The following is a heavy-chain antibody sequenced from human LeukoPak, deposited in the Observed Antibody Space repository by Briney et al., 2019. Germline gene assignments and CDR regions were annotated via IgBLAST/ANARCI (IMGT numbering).Heavy chain of an antibody. D-gene: IGHD1-1*01. J-gene: IGHJ4*02. CDR3: ARGRYNWNDVKKYYFDY. CDR1: GGSISSGGCY. V-gene: IGHV4-31*03. Sequence: PSETLSLTCTVSGGSISSGGCYWSWIRQHPGKGLEWIGYIYYSGSTYYNPFLKSRVTISVDTSKNQFSLKLSSVTAADTAGYYCARGRYNWNDVKKYYFDYWGQGTLVTVSS. CDR2: IYYSGST.